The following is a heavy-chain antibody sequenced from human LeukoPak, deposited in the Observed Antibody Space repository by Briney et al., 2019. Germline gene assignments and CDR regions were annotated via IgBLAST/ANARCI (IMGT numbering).Heavy chain of an antibody. V-gene: IGHV3-7*03. D-gene: IGHD3-10*01. CDR3: AREPTYYYGSGSYYDY. J-gene: IGHJ4*02. CDR1: GFTFSSYW. CDR2: IKQDGSEK. Sequence: GGSLRLSCAASGFTFSSYWMSWVRQAPGKGLEWVANIKQDGSEKYYVDSVKGRFTISRDNSKNTLYLQMNSLRSEDTAVYYCAREPTYYYGSGSYYDYWGQGTLVTVSS.